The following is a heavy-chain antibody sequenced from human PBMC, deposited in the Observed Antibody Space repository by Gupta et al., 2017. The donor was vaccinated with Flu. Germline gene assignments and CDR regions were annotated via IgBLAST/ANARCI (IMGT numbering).Heavy chain of an antibody. Sequence: EVQLVESGGGLVRPGGSLRLSCATSGFTFDNYNMNWVRQAPGQGLEWISSITSMNSYIYYADSVRGRFTISRDNAKNSLLLEMTSLRAEDTAVYYCARDRGLFSDSSGFSHWGQGTQVTVSS. CDR3: ARDRGLFSDSSGFSH. CDR1: GFTFDNYN. D-gene: IGHD3-22*01. V-gene: IGHV3-21*02. CDR2: ITSMNSYI. J-gene: IGHJ4*01.